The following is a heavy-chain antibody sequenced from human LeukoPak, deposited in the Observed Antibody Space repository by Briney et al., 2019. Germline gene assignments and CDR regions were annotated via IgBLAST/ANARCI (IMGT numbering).Heavy chain of an antibody. J-gene: IGHJ4*02. D-gene: IGHD3-22*01. CDR2: IKQDGSEK. V-gene: IGHV3-7*01. CDR1: GFTYSSYW. CDR3: ARGLYYESSGYYGY. Sequence: PGGSLRLSCAASGFTYSSYWMSWVRQTPGKGLEWVANIKQDGSEKHYVDSVKGRFTISRDNAKNSLYLQMNSLRVEDTAVYYCARGLYYESSGYYGYWGQGTLVTVFS.